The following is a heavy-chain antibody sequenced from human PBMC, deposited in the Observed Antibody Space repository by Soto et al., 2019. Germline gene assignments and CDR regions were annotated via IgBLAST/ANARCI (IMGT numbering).Heavy chain of an antibody. Sequence: QVQLVESGGGVVQPGRSLRLSCAASGFTFSSYAMHWVRQAPGKGLEWVAVISYDGSNKYYADSVKGRFTISRDNSKNTQYLQMNSLRAEDTAVYYCARELPAIFYGIDVWGQGTTVTVSS. CDR3: ARELPAIFYGIDV. CDR1: GFTFSSYA. CDR2: ISYDGSNK. D-gene: IGHD3-9*01. V-gene: IGHV3-30-3*01. J-gene: IGHJ6*02.